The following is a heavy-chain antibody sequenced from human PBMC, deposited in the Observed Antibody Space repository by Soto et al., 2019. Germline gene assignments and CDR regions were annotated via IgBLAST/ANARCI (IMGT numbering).Heavy chain of an antibody. D-gene: IGHD3-22*01. V-gene: IGHV1-69*12. J-gene: IGHJ6*02. CDR1: GGTFSNDG. CDR3: ARGGSDYEGSGYYQGHV. CDR2: IVPIFGA. Sequence: QVQLVQSGAEVKKPGSSVKVSCKSSGGTFSNDGFSWVRQAPGQGLGCMGVIVPIFGAEHPQKFQGRVTITADESTNTVFMELRGLRSEDTAVYYCARGGSDYEGSGYYQGHVWGQGTKVTVSS.